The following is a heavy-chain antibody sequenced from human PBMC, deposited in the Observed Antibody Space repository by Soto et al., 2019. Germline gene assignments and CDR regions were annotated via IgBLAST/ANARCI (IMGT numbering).Heavy chain of an antibody. CDR2: IFPSGTT. V-gene: IGHV4-30-2*01. J-gene: IGHJ4*02. CDR3: ARSREFDY. CDR1: CGSLIGATYS. Sequence: TLSLTCGVSCGSLIGATYSWNWIRQPPGKGLEWIGYIFPSGTTYYNPSLKSRVTISIDVSKNQFSLSLRSLTAADTAVYYCARSREFDYWSQGTLVTVSS.